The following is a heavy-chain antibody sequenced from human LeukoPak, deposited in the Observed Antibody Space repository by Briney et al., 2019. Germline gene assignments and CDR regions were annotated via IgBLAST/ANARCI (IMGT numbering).Heavy chain of an antibody. CDR1: GYSFTATY. CDR2: VKPQNGDT. V-gene: IGHV1-2*02. Sequence: ASVKVSCTASGYSFTATYMHWGRHGPGQGLEWMGWVKPQNGDTQYAQKFQGRVTMTTDTSINTVYMEMTSLRSDDTAVYYCAPDSTTYPWGQGTMVTVSS. J-gene: IGHJ3*01. CDR3: APDSTTYP. D-gene: IGHD2-2*01.